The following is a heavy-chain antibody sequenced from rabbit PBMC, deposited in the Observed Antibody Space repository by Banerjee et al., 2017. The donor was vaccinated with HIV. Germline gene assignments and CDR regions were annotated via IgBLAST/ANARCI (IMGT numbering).Heavy chain of an antibody. CDR1: GFDFSSYG. J-gene: IGHJ4*01. D-gene: IGHD2-1*01. Sequence: QQQLEESGGGLVKPGGTLTLTCKASGFDFSSYGVSWVRQAPGKGLEWIGCIYIGSGGVTYYASWAKGRFTISKSSSTTVTLQMTSLTAADTATYFCARGAYRMTLFLGWDLWGPGTLVTVS. CDR2: IYIGSGGVT. CDR3: ARGAYRMTLFLGWDL. V-gene: IGHV1S45*01.